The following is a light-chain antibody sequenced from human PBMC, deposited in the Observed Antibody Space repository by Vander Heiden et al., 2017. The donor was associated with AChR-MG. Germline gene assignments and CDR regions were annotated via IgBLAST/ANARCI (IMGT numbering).Light chain of an antibody. J-gene: IGKJ2*01. CDR2: GAS. V-gene: IGKV3-15*01. Sequence: EIVMTQSPATLSVSPGERATLSCRASQSVSSNLAWYQQKPGQAPRLLIFGASTRATGIPARFSGSGSGTEFTLTISSLQSEDFAVYYCQQDNNWPYTFGQGTKLGIK. CDR3: QQDNNWPYT. CDR1: QSVSSN.